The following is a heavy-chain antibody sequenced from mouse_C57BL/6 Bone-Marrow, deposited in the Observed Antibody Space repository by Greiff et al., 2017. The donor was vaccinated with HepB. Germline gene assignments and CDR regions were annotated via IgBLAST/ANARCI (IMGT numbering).Heavy chain of an antibody. D-gene: IGHD1-1*01. CDR1: GYTFTDYY. CDR2: IYPGSGNT. CDR3: ARGRNYYGSSYVWAMDY. J-gene: IGHJ4*01. V-gene: IGHV1-76*01. Sequence: VQLQQSGAELVRPGASVKLSCKASGYTFTDYYINWVKQRPGQGLEWIARIYPGSGNTYYNEKFKGKATLTAEKSSSTAYMQLSSLTSEDSAVYFCARGRNYYGSSYVWAMDYWGQGTSVTVSS.